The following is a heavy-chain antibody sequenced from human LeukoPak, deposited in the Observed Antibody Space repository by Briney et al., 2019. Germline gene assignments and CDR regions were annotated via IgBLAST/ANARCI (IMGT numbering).Heavy chain of an antibody. V-gene: IGHV3-23*01. CDR1: GFTFINYA. Sequence: PGGSLRLSCAASGFTFINYAMRWVRQAPGKGLEWVSYISGSGGTTYYADSVKGRFTISRDNAKNTLYLQMNSLRVEDTALYYCARGYNYANDFDSWGQGTLASVSS. J-gene: IGHJ4*02. CDR2: ISGSGGTT. CDR3: ARGYNYANDFDS. D-gene: IGHD5-24*01.